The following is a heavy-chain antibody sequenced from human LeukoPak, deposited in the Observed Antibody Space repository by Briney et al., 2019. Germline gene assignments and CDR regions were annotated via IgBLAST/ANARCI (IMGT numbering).Heavy chain of an antibody. CDR3: ARDKAGDHDY. Sequence: GGSLRLSCAASGFTFSSYGMHWVGQAPGKGLEWVAVIWYDGSNKYYADSVKGRFTISRDNSKNTLDLQMTSLRDEDTAVYYCARDKAGDHDYWGKGTVDTVSS. J-gene: IGHJ4*02. D-gene: IGHD7-27*01. CDR2: IWYDGSNK. CDR1: GFTFSSYG. V-gene: IGHV3-33*01.